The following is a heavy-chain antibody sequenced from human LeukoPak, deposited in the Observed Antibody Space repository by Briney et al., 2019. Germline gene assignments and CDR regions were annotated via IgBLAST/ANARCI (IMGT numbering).Heavy chain of an antibody. Sequence: GGSLKISCKGSGYRFTSYWIGWVRPVPGKGLEGMGIIYPGDSDNRYSPSFQGQVTISADKSISTAYLQWSSLKASDTAMYYCARHSSSWFFDYWGQGTLVTVSS. CDR1: GYRFTSYW. CDR3: ARHSSSWFFDY. D-gene: IGHD6-13*01. CDR2: IYPGDSDN. V-gene: IGHV5-51*01. J-gene: IGHJ4*02.